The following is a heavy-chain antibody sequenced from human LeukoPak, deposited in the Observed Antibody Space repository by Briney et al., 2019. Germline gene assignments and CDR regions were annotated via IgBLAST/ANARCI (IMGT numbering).Heavy chain of an antibody. D-gene: IGHD3-10*01. CDR3: ARDSHGSGSYYTHFDY. CDR1: GFTVSSNY. J-gene: IGHJ4*02. CDR2: IYSGGST. V-gene: IGHV3-66*01. Sequence: GGSLRLSCAASGFTVSSNYMSGVRQAPGKGLEWVSVIYSGGSTYYADSVKGRFTISRDNSENTLYLQMNSLRAEDTAVYYCARDSHGSGSYYTHFDYWGQGTLVTVSS.